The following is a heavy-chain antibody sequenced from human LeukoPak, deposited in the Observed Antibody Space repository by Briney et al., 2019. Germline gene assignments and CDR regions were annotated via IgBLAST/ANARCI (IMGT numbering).Heavy chain of an antibody. J-gene: IGHJ4*02. CDR2: INPSGGST. CDR3: ARDGYSSGLDY. CDR1: GYTFTSYY. D-gene: IGHD6-19*01. V-gene: IGHV1-46*01. Sequence: ASVKVSCKASGYTFTSYYMHWVRQAPGQGLEWMGIINPSGGSTSYAQKFQGRVTMTRNTSISTAYMELSSLRSEDTAVYYCARDGYSSGLDYWGQGTLVTVSS.